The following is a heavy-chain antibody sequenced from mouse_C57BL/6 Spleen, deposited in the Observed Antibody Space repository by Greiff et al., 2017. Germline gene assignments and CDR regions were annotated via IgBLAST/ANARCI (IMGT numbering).Heavy chain of an antibody. D-gene: IGHD1-1*01. J-gene: IGHJ1*03. CDR1: GYTFTSYW. CDR2: IDPSDSET. V-gene: IGHV1-52*01. Sequence: QVQLQQPGAELVRPGSSVKLSCKASGYTFTSYWMHWVKQRPIQGLEWIGNIDPSDSETHYPQKFKDKATVTVDKSSSTAYMQLSSLTSEDSAVYYGASVTTVVGRYFDVWGTGTTVTVSS. CDR3: ASVTTVVGRYFDV.